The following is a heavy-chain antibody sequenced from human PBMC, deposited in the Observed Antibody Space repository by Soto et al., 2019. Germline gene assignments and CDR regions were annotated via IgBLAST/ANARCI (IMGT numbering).Heavy chain of an antibody. V-gene: IGHV3-23*01. J-gene: IGHJ4*02. CDR1: GFIFSSYA. CDR2: ITGSVGST. CDR3: AKGPSPSYYGADRYFDY. D-gene: IGHD4-17*01. Sequence: EVQLLESGGGLVQPGGSQRLSCAASGFIFSSYAMSWVRQAPGKGLEWVSGITGSVGSTYYADSVQGRFTISRDNSKNILYLQMNSLRAEDTAVYYCAKGPSPSYYGADRYFDYWGQGTLVTVSS.